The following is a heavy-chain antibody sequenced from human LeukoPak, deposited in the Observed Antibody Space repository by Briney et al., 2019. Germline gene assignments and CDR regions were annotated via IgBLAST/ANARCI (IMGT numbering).Heavy chain of an antibody. CDR3: ARGNPDIVVVATSPPDY. D-gene: IGHD2-15*01. V-gene: IGHV3-21*01. Sequence: GGSLRLSCAASGFTFSSYSMNWDRQAPGKGLEWVSSISSSSSYIYYADSVKGRFTISRDNAKNSLYLQMNSLRAEDTAVYYCARGNPDIVVVATSPPDYWGQGTLVTVSS. CDR2: ISSSSSYI. J-gene: IGHJ4*02. CDR1: GFTFSSYS.